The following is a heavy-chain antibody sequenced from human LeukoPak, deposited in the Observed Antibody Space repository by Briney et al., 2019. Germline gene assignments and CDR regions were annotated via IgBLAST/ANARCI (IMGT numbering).Heavy chain of an antibody. J-gene: IGHJ4*02. V-gene: IGHV3-23*01. CDR1: GFTFSSYA. Sequence: GGSLRLSCAASGFTFSSYALSWVRQAPGKGLEWVSAISGSGSSTYYADSVKGRFTISRSNSKNTLYLQMNSLRAEDTAVYYCASFGGSGSYTQWGQGTLVTVSS. CDR3: ASFGGSGSYTQ. CDR2: ISGSGSST. D-gene: IGHD3-10*01.